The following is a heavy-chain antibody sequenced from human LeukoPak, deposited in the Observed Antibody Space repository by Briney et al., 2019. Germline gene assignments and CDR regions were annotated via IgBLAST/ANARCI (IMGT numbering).Heavy chain of an antibody. CDR1: GFTFSSYA. V-gene: IGHV4-59*05. Sequence: GSLRLSCAASGFTFSSYAMSWIRQPPGKGLEWIGSIYYSGTTYYNASLKSRVTISVDTSKNQFSLKLNSVTAADTAVYYCAATFYFGTTGFSGSDFWGQGTLVTVSS. CDR2: IYYSGTT. D-gene: IGHD3-22*01. J-gene: IGHJ4*02. CDR3: AATFYFGTTGFSGSDF.